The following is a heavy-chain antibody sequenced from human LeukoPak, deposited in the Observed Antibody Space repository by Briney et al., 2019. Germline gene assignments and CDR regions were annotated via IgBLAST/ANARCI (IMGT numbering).Heavy chain of an antibody. D-gene: IGHD1-1*01. Sequence: PGGSLRLSCAASEFTFTTYGMHWVRQAPGKGLEWVAFIYYDGSNIYYADYVKGRFTISRDISKDPLYLQMDSLRAEATAIYYCARDWKTNSFDYWGQGTLVTVSS. CDR2: IYYDGSNI. V-gene: IGHV3-33*01. CDR3: ARDWKTNSFDY. CDR1: EFTFTTYG. J-gene: IGHJ4*02.